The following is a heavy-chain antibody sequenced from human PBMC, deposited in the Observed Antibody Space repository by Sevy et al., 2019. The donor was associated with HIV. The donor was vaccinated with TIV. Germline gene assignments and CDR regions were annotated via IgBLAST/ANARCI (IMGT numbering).Heavy chain of an antibody. J-gene: IGHJ4*02. CDR2: LKSDVYGGTV. D-gene: IGHD6-13*01. CDR1: GFTFGDYC. CDR3: TRWKAAQSIFDY. V-gene: IGHV3-49*04. Sequence: GGSLRLSCTASGFTFGDYCMSWVRQAPGKGLEWVAFLKSDVYGGTVDHAASVRGRFVISRDDSKTIAYLQMNDLKTEDKGVYYCTRWKAAQSIFDYCGQGALVTVSS.